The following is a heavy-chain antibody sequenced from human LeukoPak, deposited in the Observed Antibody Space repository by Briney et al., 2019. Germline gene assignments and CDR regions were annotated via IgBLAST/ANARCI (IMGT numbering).Heavy chain of an antibody. CDR2: IYTGGST. CDR1: GFTVSSNY. D-gene: IGHD5-18*01. CDR3: ARGRIQLWYPIDY. Sequence: GGSLPLFCVASGFTVSSNYMSWVGQAPGKGLELVSIIYTGGSTYYAGSVKGRFTISRDNSKNTVCLQMNSLRAEDTAVYYCARGRIQLWYPIDYWGQGTMVTVSS. J-gene: IGHJ4*02. V-gene: IGHV3-66*01.